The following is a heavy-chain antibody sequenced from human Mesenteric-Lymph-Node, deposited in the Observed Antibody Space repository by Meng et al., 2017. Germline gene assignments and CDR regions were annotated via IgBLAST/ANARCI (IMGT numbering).Heavy chain of an antibody. D-gene: IGHD3-10*01. CDR1: GFTFSSYA. CDR3: ARITMVRGVIAY. CDR2: ISGSGGST. Sequence: GESLKISCAASGFTFSSYAMSWVRQAPGTGLECVSAISGSGGSTYYADSVKGRFTISRHNSKNTLYLQMNSLRAEDTAVYYCARITMVRGVIAYWGQGTRVTVSS. J-gene: IGHJ4*01. V-gene: IGHV3-23*01.